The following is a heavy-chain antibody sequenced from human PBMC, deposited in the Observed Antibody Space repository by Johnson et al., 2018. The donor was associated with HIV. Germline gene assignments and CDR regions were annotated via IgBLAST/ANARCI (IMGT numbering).Heavy chain of an antibody. CDR1: GFTFDDYG. V-gene: IGHV3-20*04. Sequence: VQLVESGGGVVQPGRSLRLSCAASGFTFDDYGMSWVRQAPGKGLEWVSGINWNGGSTGYADSVKGRFTISRDSAKNTLYLQMNSLRAEDTAVYYCAKGGSAVAVAFDIWGQGTMVTVSS. CDR3: AKGGSAVAVAFDI. J-gene: IGHJ3*02. D-gene: IGHD6-19*01. CDR2: INWNGGST.